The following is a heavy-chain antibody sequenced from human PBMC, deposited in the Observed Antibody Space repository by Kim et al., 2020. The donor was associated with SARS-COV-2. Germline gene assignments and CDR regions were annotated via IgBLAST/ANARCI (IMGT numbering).Heavy chain of an antibody. J-gene: IGHJ4*02. V-gene: IGHV3-73*01. Sequence: KANRYAREYAASVKGRLTISRDDSKNTAYLQMNSLKTEDTAVYYCRGQGYWGQGTLVTVSS. CDR2: KANRYAR. CDR3: RGQGY. D-gene: IGHD3-16*01.